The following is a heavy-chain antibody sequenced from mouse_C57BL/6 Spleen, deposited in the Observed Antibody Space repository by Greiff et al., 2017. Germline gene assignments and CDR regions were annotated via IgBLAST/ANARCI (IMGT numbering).Heavy chain of an antibody. CDR2: INPNYGTT. D-gene: IGHD1-1*01. J-gene: IGHJ2*01. Sequence: EVKLMESGPELVKPGASVKISCKASGYSFTDYNMNWVKQSNGKSLEWIGVINPNYGTTSYNQKFKGKATLTVDQSSSTAYMQLNSLTSEDSAVYYCARSGSTVVATGGFDYWGQGTTLTVSS. CDR3: ARSGSTVVATGGFDY. CDR1: GYSFTDYN. V-gene: IGHV1-39*01.